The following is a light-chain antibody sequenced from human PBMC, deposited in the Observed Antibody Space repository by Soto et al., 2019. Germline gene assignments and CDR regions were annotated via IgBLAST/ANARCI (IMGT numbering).Light chain of an antibody. CDR1: QSVSSNS. CDR2: GAS. V-gene: IGKV3-20*01. Sequence: EAVLTQSPGTLSLSPGERATLSCRASQSVSSNSLAWYQQKLGQAPRLLIYGASSRATGIPDRFSGSGSGTDFTLTISSLQSEDFAVYFCQQYNNWPPITFGQGTRLEIK. CDR3: QQYNNWPPIT. J-gene: IGKJ5*01.